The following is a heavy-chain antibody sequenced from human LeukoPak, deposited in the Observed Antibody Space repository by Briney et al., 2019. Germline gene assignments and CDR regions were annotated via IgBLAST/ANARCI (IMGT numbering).Heavy chain of an antibody. D-gene: IGHD3-16*02. CDR2: INHSGST. CDR3: ARGPTFYDYVWGSYRSTGYFDY. CDR1: GGSFSGYY. J-gene: IGHJ4*02. V-gene: IGHV4-34*01. Sequence: SETLSLTCAVYGGSFSGYYWSWIRQPPGKGLEWIGEINHSGSTNYNPSLKSRVTISVDTSKNQFSLKLSSVTAADTAVYYCARGPTFYDYVWGSYRSTGYFDYWGQGTLVTVSS.